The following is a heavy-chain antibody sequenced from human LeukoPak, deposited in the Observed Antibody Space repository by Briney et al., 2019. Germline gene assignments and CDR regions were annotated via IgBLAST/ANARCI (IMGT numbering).Heavy chain of an antibody. V-gene: IGHV1-69*04. D-gene: IGHD3-16*01. CDR3: ARARTMITFGGVRHAFDI. CDR2: IIPLLGVT. Sequence: SVKVSCKASGGTFSSYAFNWVRQAPGQGLEWVGRIIPLLGVTNHAQKLQGRVTVTADPATNTAYMELSSLTPDDTAVYCCARARTMITFGGVRHAFDIWGQGTLVTVSS. CDR1: GGTFSSYA. J-gene: IGHJ3*02.